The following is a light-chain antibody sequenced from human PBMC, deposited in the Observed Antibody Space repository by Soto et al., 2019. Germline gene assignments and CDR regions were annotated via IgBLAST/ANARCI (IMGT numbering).Light chain of an antibody. CDR2: DTS. V-gene: IGKV3-20*01. CDR1: QSVSSSS. CDR3: QQYGSSPRT. J-gene: IGKJ1*01. Sequence: EIVLTQSPGTLSLSPGEGATLSFRASQSVSSSSFAWYQHKPGQAPRLLIYDTSTRATGIPDRFSGSGSGTDFTLTISRLEPEDFAVYYCQQYGSSPRTFGQGTKVDIK.